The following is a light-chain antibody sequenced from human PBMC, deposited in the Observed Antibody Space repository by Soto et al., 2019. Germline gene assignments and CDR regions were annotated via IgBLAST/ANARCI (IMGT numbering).Light chain of an antibody. Sequence: QSALTQPASVSGSPGQSITISCTGTSTNIDDYSSVSWYQQHPGKAPKLLIFDVSNRPSGVSSRFSGSKSDDTASLTISGLQAEDEADYYCSSYTSSTTVFGTGTKVTVL. J-gene: IGLJ1*01. V-gene: IGLV2-14*01. CDR3: SSYTSSTTV. CDR1: STNIDDYSS. CDR2: DVS.